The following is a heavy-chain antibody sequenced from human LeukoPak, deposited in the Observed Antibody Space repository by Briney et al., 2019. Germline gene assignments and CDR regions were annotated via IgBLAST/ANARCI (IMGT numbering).Heavy chain of an antibody. CDR3: ARADFDWLSFRVRFRWFDP. Sequence: PGGSLRLSCAASGSTFSSYSMNWVRQAPGKGLEWVSSISSSSSYIYYADSVKGRFTISRDNAKNSLYLQMNSLRAEDTAVYYCARADFDWLSFRVRFRWFDPWGQGTLVTVSS. CDR1: GSTFSSYS. CDR2: ISSSSSYI. V-gene: IGHV3-21*01. J-gene: IGHJ5*02. D-gene: IGHD3-9*01.